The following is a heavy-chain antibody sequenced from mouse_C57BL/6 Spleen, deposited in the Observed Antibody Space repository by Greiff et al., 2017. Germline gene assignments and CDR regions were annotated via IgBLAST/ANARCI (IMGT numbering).Heavy chain of an antibody. CDR3: ARGFTTVVAPYFDV. CDR2: IDPSVSYT. J-gene: IGHJ1*03. D-gene: IGHD1-1*01. V-gene: IGHV1-50*01. CDR1: GYTFTSYW. Sequence: QVQLQQPGAELVKPGASVKLSCKASGYTFTSYWMQWVKQRPGQGLEWIGEIDPSVSYTNYNQKFKGKATLTVDTSSSTAYMQLSSLTSEDSAVYYCARGFTTVVAPYFDVWGTGTTVTVSS.